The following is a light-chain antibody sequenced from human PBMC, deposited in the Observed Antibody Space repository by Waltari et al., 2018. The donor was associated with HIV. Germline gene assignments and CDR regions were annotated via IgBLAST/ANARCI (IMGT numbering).Light chain of an antibody. V-gene: IGLV1-47*01. Sequence: QSVVTQPPSASGAPGQTVTISCSGTNANIGRRFVYWYQQSPGTAPKLVIYKNDPRPSWVPDRFSGSQSGTSASLAISGLRSEDEADYYCASWDESLNGRVFGGGTKLTVL. J-gene: IGLJ3*02. CDR2: KND. CDR1: NANIGRRF. CDR3: ASWDESLNGRV.